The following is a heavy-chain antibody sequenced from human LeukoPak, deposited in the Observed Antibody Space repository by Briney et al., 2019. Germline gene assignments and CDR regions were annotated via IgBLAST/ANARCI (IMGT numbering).Heavy chain of an antibody. CDR3: ARDQEAFDY. Sequence: ASVKVSCKASGYSFSSNYIHWVRQAPGQGLEWMGMIYPRDGSTSYAQKFQGRVTVTRDTSTSTVHMELSGLRSEDTAVYYCARDQEAFDYWGQGTLVTVSS. V-gene: IGHV1-46*01. CDR1: GYSFSSNY. J-gene: IGHJ4*02. CDR2: IYPRDGST.